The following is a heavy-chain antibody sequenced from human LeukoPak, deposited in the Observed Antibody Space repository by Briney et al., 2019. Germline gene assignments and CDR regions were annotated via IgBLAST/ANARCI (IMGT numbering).Heavy chain of an antibody. Sequence: HPGGSLRLSCAASGFTFSSYAMSWVRQAPGKGLEWVSAISGSGGSTYYADSVKGRFPISIDNSKNTLYLQMNSLRAEDTAVYYCAKDSLFGVVVPARGAFDIWGQGTMVTVSS. CDR3: AKDSLFGVVVPARGAFDI. CDR1: GFTFSSYA. CDR2: ISGSGGST. D-gene: IGHD2-21*02. V-gene: IGHV3-23*01. J-gene: IGHJ3*02.